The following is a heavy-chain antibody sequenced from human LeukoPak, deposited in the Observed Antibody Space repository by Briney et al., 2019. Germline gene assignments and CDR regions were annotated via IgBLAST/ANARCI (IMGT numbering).Heavy chain of an antibody. CDR1: GYTFTSYD. Sequence: GASVKVSCKASGYTFTSYDINWVRQATGQGLEWMGWINPNSGGTNYAQKFQGRVTMTRDTSISTAYMELSRLRSDDTAVYYCARDRGRDGYNYFDYWGQGTLVTVSS. CDR2: INPNSGGT. V-gene: IGHV1-2*02. J-gene: IGHJ4*02. D-gene: IGHD5-24*01. CDR3: ARDRGRDGYNYFDY.